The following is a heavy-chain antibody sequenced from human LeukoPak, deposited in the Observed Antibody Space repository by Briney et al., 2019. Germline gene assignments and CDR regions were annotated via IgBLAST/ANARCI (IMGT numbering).Heavy chain of an antibody. V-gene: IGHV4-39*01. CDR3: ARTGGYMVWGVQNWFEP. CDR2: GTT. J-gene: IGHJ5*02. Sequence: SETLSLTCTVSGGSISNGSYYWGWVRQPPGKGLEWIGSGTTYYNPSLQSRVTISVDTSRNQFPLKLSSVTAADTAVYYCARTGGYMVWGVQNWFEPWGQGTLVTVSA. D-gene: IGHD3-10*01. CDR1: GGSISNGSYY.